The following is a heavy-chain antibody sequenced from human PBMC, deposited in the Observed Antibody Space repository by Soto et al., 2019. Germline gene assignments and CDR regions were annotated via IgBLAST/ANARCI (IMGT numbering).Heavy chain of an antibody. CDR1: GYTFTDYT. J-gene: IGHJ4*02. D-gene: IGHD5-12*01. CDR3: ARDRSNGYDLNY. CDR2: INAGNGNT. V-gene: IGHV1-3*01. Sequence: QVHLVQSGAEVKKPGASVRISCKASGYTFTDYTVHWVRQAPGQRLEWMGWINAGNGNTKCSQNLKDRVTSTRDTAASTAYMELSSLSSEDTAVYYCARDRSNGYDLNYWGQGTLVTVSS.